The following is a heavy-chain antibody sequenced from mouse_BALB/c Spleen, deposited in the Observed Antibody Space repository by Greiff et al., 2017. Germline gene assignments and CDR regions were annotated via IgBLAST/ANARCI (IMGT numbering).Heavy chain of an antibody. CDR1: GYTFTDYA. D-gene: IGHD2-2*01. CDR3: ARGLRRIWYFDV. J-gene: IGHJ1*01. V-gene: IGHV1S137*01. Sequence: VKVVESGAELVRPGVSVKISCKGSGYTFTDYAMHWVKQSHAKSLEWIGVISTYYGDASYNQKFKGKATMTVDKSSSTAYMELARLTSEDSAIYYCARGLRRIWYFDVWGAGTTVTVSS. CDR2: ISTYYGDA.